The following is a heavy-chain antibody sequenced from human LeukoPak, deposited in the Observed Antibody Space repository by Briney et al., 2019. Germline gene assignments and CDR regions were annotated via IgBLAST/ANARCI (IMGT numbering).Heavy chain of an antibody. J-gene: IGHJ6*02. CDR1: GGSISSYY. Sequence: PSETLSLTCSVSGGSISSYYWSWIRQPPGIGPEWIGYIYYTGSTNYNPSLKSRVTISVDTSKNQFSLKLSSVTAADTAVYYCARLWFGEYYYYYGMDVWGQGTTVTVSS. V-gene: IGHV4-59*08. CDR2: IYYTGST. D-gene: IGHD3-10*01. CDR3: ARLWFGEYYYYYGMDV.